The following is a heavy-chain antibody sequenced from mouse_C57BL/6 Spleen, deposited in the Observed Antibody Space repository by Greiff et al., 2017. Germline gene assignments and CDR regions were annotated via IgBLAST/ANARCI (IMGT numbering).Heavy chain of an antibody. D-gene: IGHD1-2*01. Sequence: QVQLQQSGAELVRPGTSVKVSCKASGYAFTNYLIEWVKQRPGQGLEWIGVINPGSGGTNYNEKFKGKATLTADKSSSTAYMQLSSLTSEDSAVYFCARSLLRGTWFAYWGQVTLVTVSA. CDR2: INPGSGGT. V-gene: IGHV1-54*01. CDR1: GYAFTNYL. CDR3: ARSLLRGTWFAY. J-gene: IGHJ3*01.